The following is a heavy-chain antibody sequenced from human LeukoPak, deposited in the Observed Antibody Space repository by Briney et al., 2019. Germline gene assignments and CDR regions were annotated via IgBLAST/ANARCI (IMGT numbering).Heavy chain of an antibody. Sequence: SETLSLTCTVSGGSLSSGGYYWTWIRQRPGKDLEWIGHISYSGSTYYNPSLNSRVTISVGTSKSQFSLRLSSVTAADTAVYYCARVRGYSYGELDYWGQGTLVTVSS. CDR3: ARVRGYSYGELDY. CDR2: ISYSGST. D-gene: IGHD5-12*01. CDR1: GGSLSSGGYY. V-gene: IGHV4-31*03. J-gene: IGHJ4*02.